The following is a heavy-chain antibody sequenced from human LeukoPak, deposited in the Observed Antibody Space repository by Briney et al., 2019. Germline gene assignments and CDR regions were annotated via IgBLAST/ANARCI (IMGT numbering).Heavy chain of an antibody. CDR1: GFTFSSYA. V-gene: IGHV3-30-3*01. D-gene: IGHD6-19*01. CDR3: ARDPPESGVAVAGGYYFDY. J-gene: IGHJ4*02. CDR2: ISYDGSNK. Sequence: TGGSLRLSCAASGFTFSSYAMHWVRQAPGKGLERVAVISYDGSNKYYADSVKGRFTISRDNSKNTLYLQMNSLRAEDTAVYYCARDPPESGVAVAGGYYFDYWGQGTLVTVSS.